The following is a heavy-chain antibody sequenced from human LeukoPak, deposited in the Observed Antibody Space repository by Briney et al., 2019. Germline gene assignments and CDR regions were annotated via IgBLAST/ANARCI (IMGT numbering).Heavy chain of an antibody. Sequence: WASVKVSCKASGYSFLNHDIHWVRQVPGQGLEWLGFISHRGHSTTHAQRLQGRASVTRDTSTSTVYMELNSLRSDDTAVYFCARGFSSGWHLGTGFDPWGQGTLVTVSS. CDR2: ISHRGHST. J-gene: IGHJ5*02. CDR3: ARGFSSGWHLGTGFDP. D-gene: IGHD3-22*01. CDR1: GYSFLNHD. V-gene: IGHV1-46*04.